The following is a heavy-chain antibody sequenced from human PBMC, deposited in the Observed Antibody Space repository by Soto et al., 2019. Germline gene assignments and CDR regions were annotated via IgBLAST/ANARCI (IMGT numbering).Heavy chain of an antibody. CDR3: ARDVTPRIQLWLREY. J-gene: IGHJ4*02. D-gene: IGHD5-18*01. CDR2: ISYDGSNK. CDR1: GFTFSSYA. V-gene: IGHV3-30-3*01. Sequence: WGSLRLSCAASGFTFSSYAMHWVRQGPGKGLEWVAVISYDGSNKYYADSVKGRFTISRDNSKNTLYLQMNSLRAEDTAVYYCARDVTPRIQLWLREYWGQGTLVNVSS.